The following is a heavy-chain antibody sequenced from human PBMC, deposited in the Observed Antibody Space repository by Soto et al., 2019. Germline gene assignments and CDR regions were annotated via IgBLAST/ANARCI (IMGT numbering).Heavy chain of an antibody. CDR3: ARSEEDSDYYYYGMDV. D-gene: IGHD2-15*01. J-gene: IGHJ6*02. CDR2: TYYRSRWYS. Sequence: PSQTLSLTCVGSGDTVSSNSVALNLGRQSPSRGLEWLGRTYYRSRWYSDYAVSVRSRIDINADTSKNQVSLQLNSVTPEDTAVYYCARSEEDSDYYYYGMDVWGQGTTVTVSS. CDR1: GDTVSSNSVA. V-gene: IGHV6-1*01.